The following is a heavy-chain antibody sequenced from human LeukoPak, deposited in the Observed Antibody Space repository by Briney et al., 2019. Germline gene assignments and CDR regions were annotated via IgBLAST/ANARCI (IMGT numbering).Heavy chain of an antibody. D-gene: IGHD3-3*01. V-gene: IGHV3-30-3*01. Sequence: PGGSLRLSCAASGFTFSSYAMHWVRQAPGKGLEWVAVISYDGSNKYYADSVKGRFTISRDNSKNTLYLQMNSLRAEDTAVYYCARHTIFEEGDAFDIWGQGTMVTVSS. J-gene: IGHJ3*02. CDR1: GFTFSSYA. CDR3: ARHTIFEEGDAFDI. CDR2: ISYDGSNK.